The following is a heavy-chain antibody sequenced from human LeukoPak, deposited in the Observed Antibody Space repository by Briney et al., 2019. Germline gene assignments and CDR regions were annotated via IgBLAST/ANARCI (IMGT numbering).Heavy chain of an antibody. D-gene: IGHD3-10*01. J-gene: IGHJ4*02. V-gene: IGHV4-59*12. CDR3: ARGGGFYGSGTTHFDY. CDR1: GGSISSYY. CDR2: IYYSGST. Sequence: SETLSLTCTVSGGSISSYYWSWIRQPPGKGLEWIGYIYYSGSTNYNPSLKSRVTISVDTSKNQFSLSLSSVTAADTAFYYCARGGGFYGSGTTHFDYWGQGTLVTVSS.